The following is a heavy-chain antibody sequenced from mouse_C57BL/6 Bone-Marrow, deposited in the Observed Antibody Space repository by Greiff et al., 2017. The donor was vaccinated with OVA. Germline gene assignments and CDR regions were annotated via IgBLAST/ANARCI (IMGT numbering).Heavy chain of an antibody. CDR1: GYTFTDYE. Sequence: VQLQESGAELVRPGASVTLSCKASGYTFTDYEMHWVKPTPVHGLEWIGAIDPETGGTAYNQKFKGKAILTADKSSSTAYMELRSLTSEDSAVYYCTRYDYYGSSPYYAMDYWGQGTSVTVSS. CDR3: TRYDYYGSSPYYAMDY. J-gene: IGHJ4*01. V-gene: IGHV1-15*01. CDR2: IDPETGGT. D-gene: IGHD1-1*01.